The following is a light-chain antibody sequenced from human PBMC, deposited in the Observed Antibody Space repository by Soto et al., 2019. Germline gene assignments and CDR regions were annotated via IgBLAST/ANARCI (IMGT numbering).Light chain of an antibody. Sequence: QSVLTQPASVSGSPGQSISISCTGTSSDVGAYSYVSWYQQYPGKAPKLLIYDVGARPSGISDRFSGSKSGNTASLTISGLQAEDEADYYCSSYTAFTTYVFGSGTKVTVL. CDR3: SSYTAFTTYV. V-gene: IGLV2-14*03. CDR2: DVG. CDR1: SSDVGAYSY. J-gene: IGLJ1*01.